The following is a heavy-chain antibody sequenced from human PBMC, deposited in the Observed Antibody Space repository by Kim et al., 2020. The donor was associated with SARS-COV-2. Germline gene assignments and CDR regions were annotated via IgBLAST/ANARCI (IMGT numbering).Heavy chain of an antibody. CDR3: AKSPTYYYGSGTHN. J-gene: IGHJ4*02. Sequence: GGSLRLSCAASGFTFSSYAMSWVRQAPGKGLEWVSAISGSGGSTYYAYSVKGRFTISRDNSKNTLYLQMNSLRAEDTAVYYCAKSPTYYYGSGTHNWGQGTLVTVSS. V-gene: IGHV3-23*01. CDR1: GFTFSSYA. D-gene: IGHD3-10*01. CDR2: ISGSGGST.